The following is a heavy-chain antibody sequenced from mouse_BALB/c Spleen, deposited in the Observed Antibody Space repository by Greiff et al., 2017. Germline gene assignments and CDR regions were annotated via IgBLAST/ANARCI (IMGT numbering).Heavy chain of an antibody. V-gene: IGHV1-31*01. CDR3: ARAGAGYDGAMDY. D-gene: IGHD2-2*01. Sequence: EVQLQQSGPELVKPGASVKISCKASGYSFTGYYMHWVKQSHVKSLEWIGRINPYNGATSYNQNFKDKASLTVDKSSSTAYMELHSLTSEDSAVYYCARAGAGYDGAMDYWGQGTSVTVSS. J-gene: IGHJ4*01. CDR2: INPYNGAT. CDR1: GYSFTGYY.